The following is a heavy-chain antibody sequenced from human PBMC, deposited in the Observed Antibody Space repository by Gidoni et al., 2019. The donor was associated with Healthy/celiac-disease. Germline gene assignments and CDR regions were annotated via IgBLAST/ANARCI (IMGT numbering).Heavy chain of an antibody. CDR1: GFTFDDYA. D-gene: IGHD3-10*01. CDR3: AKDSAYYGSGSYFNWFDP. Sequence: EVQLVESGGGLVQPGRSLRLSCAASGFTFDDYAMHWVRQAPGKGLEWGSGIRWNSGSIGYADSVKGRFTISRDNAKNSLYLQMNSLRAEDTALYYCAKDSAYYGSGSYFNWFDPWGQGTLVTVSS. V-gene: IGHV3-9*01. CDR2: IRWNSGSI. J-gene: IGHJ5*02.